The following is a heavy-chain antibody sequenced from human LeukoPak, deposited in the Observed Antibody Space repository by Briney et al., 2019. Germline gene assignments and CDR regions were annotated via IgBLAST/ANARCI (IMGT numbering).Heavy chain of an antibody. CDR3: ARVEDIVVVVAATFDY. CDR2: INAYNGNT. D-gene: IGHD2-15*01. CDR1: GYTFTSYG. V-gene: IGHV1-18*01. Sequence: ASVTVSCKASGYTFTSYGISWVRQPPGQGREWMGWINAYNGNTNYAQKLQGRVTMTTDTSTSTAYMELRSLRSDDTAVYYCARVEDIVVVVAATFDYWGQGTLVTVSS. J-gene: IGHJ4*02.